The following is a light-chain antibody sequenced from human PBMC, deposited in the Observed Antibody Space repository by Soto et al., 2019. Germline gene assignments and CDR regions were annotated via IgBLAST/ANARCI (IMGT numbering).Light chain of an antibody. CDR1: QSIRTN. V-gene: IGKV3-15*01. Sequence: EIVLTQSPATLSVSAGGAVTLSCRASQSIRTNVAWYQQIPGQAPRLLVYGASTRATGVPARFSGSGSGIDFTLTISSLQSEDSAFYSCQQYFNWPLTWTFGPGTKVQIK. CDR3: QQYFNWPLTWT. J-gene: IGKJ1*01. CDR2: GAS.